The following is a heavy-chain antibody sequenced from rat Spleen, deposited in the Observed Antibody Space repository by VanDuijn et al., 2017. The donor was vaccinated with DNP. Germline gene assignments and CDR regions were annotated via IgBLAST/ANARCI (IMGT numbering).Heavy chain of an antibody. D-gene: IGHD1-7*01. CDR1: GFTFSDYY. J-gene: IGHJ2*01. CDR3: ARHTMGVDY. CDR2: TTYDGRSA. Sequence: EVQLVESDGGLVQPGRSLKLSCAASGFTFSDYYMAWVRQAPTKGREWVATTTYDGRSAYYRDSVRGRFTISRDNAKSTLYRQMDSLRSEDTATYYCARHTMGVDYWGQGVMVTVSS. V-gene: IGHV5-29*01.